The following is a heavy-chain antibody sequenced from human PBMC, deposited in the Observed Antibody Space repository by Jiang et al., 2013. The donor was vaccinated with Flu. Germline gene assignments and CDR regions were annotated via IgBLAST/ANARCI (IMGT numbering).Heavy chain of an antibody. V-gene: IGHV4-39*07. Sequence: QPLPSGREWIGGVYYTGSAYYSPSLKSRVTISLDTSKNHFSLTLSSVTAADTAVYYCARLRPVGGTAGDAFDIWGRRDNGHRLF. CDR3: ARLRPVGGTAGDAFDI. CDR2: VYYTGSA. J-gene: IGHJ3*02. D-gene: IGHD6-19*01.